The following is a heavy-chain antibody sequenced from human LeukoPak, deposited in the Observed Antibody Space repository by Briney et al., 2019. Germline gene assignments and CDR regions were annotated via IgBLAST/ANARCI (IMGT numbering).Heavy chain of an antibody. CDR3: ARRGIAAAGYDY. D-gene: IGHD6-13*01. J-gene: IGHJ4*02. Sequence: PSETLSLTCTVSGGSISPYYWSWIRQPPGRGLEWIGFIYYTGSTNYNPSLKSRVTISLDTSKNQFSLKLSSVTAADTAVYYCARRGIAAAGYDYWGQGTLVTVSS. CDR2: IYYTGST. CDR1: GGSISPYY. V-gene: IGHV4-59*08.